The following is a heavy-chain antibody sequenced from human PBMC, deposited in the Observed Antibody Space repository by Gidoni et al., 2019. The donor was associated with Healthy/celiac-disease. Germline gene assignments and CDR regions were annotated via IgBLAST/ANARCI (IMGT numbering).Heavy chain of an antibody. V-gene: IGHV7-4-1*02. J-gene: IGHJ5*02. CDR1: GYTFTSYA. CDR3: ARGRSPITMVRGVGRNWFDP. Sequence: QVQLVQSGSELKKPGASVKVSCQASGYTFTSYAMNWVRQAPGQGLEWMGWINTNTGNPTYDQGFTGRFVFSLDTSVSTAYLQISSLKAEETAVYYCARGRSPITMVRGVGRNWFDPWGQGTLVTVSS. D-gene: IGHD3-10*01. CDR2: INTNTGNP.